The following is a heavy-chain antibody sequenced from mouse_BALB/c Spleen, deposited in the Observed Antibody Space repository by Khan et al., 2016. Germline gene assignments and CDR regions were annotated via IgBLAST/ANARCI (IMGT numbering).Heavy chain of an antibody. CDR1: GFTFSDYY. CDR3: ARDGAYWYFDV. Sequence: EVELVESGGGLVKPGGSLKLSCAASGFTFSDYYMYWVRQTPEKRLEWVATISDGGSYTYYPASVKGRFTISRDNAKNKLYLQMSSQKSEDTAMYYCARDGAYWYFDVWGAGTTVTVSS. D-gene: IGHD1-1*02. CDR2: ISDGGSYT. V-gene: IGHV5-4*02. J-gene: IGHJ1*01.